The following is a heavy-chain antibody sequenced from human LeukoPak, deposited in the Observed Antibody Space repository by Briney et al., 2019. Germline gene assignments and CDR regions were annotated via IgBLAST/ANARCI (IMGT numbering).Heavy chain of an antibody. CDR1: GGTFSSYG. CDR2: IIPIFGTA. J-gene: IGHJ3*02. Sequence: SVKVSCKASGGTFSSYGISWVRQAPGQGLEWMGRIIPIFGTANYAQKFQGRVTITADKSTSTAYMELSSLRSEDTAVYYCLSMASSDAYDIWGQGTMVTVSS. D-gene: IGHD2/OR15-2a*01. CDR3: LSMASSDAYDI. V-gene: IGHV1-69*06.